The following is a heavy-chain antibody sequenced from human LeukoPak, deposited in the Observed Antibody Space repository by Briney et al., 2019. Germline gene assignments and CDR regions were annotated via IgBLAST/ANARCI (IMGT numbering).Heavy chain of an antibody. V-gene: IGHV1-2*02. Sequence: ASVKVSCKASGYTFTGYYMHWVRQAPGQGLEWMGWINPNSGGTNYAQKFQGRVTMTRDTSISTAYMELSRLRSDDTAVYYCARSSSGWYSVSGFDYWGQGTLVTVSS. J-gene: IGHJ4*02. CDR3: ARSSSGWYSVSGFDY. D-gene: IGHD6-19*01. CDR2: INPNSGGT. CDR1: GYTFTGYY.